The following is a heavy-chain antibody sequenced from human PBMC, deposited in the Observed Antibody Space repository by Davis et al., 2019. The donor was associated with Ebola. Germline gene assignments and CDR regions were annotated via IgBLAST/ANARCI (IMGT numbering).Heavy chain of an antibody. V-gene: IGHV4-59*12. CDR1: GGSISTYH. Sequence: PSETLSLTCTVSGGSISTYHWTWIRQPPGKGLEWIGYVQNIGSTKYNPSLRSRVTLLVDTSKNQFSLRLTSVTAADTAVYYCAREQYALDVWGQGTTVTVSS. J-gene: IGHJ6*02. CDR2: VQNIGST. CDR3: AREQYALDV.